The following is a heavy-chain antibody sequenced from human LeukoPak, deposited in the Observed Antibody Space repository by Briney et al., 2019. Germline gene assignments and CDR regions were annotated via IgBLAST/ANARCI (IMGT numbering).Heavy chain of an antibody. CDR1: GYSFTSYW. D-gene: IGHD3-10*01. CDR2: IYPGDSDT. Sequence: RGESLKISCKGSGYSFTSYWIGWVRQMPGKGLEWMGIIYPGDSDTRYSPSFRGQVTISADKSISTAYLQWSSLKASDTAMYYCARTIRITMVRGTKRDWFDPWGQGTLVTVSS. V-gene: IGHV5-51*01. J-gene: IGHJ5*02. CDR3: ARTIRITMVRGTKRDWFDP.